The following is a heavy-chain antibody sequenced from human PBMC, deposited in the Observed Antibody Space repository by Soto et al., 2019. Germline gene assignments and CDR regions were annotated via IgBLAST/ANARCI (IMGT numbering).Heavy chain of an antibody. Sequence: GGSLRLSCAASGFTFSSYAMSGVRQAPGKGLERVSAISGSGGSTYYADSVKGRFTISRDNSKNSLYLQMNSLRAEDTGVYYCARDLGVALATLTLDYWGQGTLVTVSS. D-gene: IGHD2-15*01. V-gene: IGHV3-23*01. CDR3: ARDLGVALATLTLDY. J-gene: IGHJ4*02. CDR2: ISGSGGST. CDR1: GFTFSSYA.